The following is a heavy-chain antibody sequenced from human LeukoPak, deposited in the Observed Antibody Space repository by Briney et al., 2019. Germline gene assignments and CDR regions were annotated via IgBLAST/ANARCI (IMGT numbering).Heavy chain of an antibody. CDR2: IYSGGST. V-gene: IGHV3-66*01. CDR3: ARGRRGYSYGHTYYYYGMDV. CDR1: GFTFNNYA. J-gene: IGHJ6*02. Sequence: GGSLRLSCAVSGFTFNNYAMSWVRQAPGKGLEWVSVIYSGGSTYYADSVKGRFTISRDNSKNTLYLQMNSLRAEDTAVYYCARGRRGYSYGHTYYYYGMDVWGQGTTVTVSS. D-gene: IGHD5-18*01.